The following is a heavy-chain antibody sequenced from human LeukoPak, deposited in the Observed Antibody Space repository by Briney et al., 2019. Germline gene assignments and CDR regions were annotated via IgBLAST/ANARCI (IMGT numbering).Heavy chain of an antibody. Sequence: SETLSPTCTVSGGSISSYYWSWIRQPPGKGLEWIGYIYYSGSTNYNPSLKSRVTISVDTSKNQFSLKLNSVTAADTAVYYCARDAVLIGNCGGASCSAGWYFDLWGRGTLVTVSS. CDR2: IYYSGST. V-gene: IGHV4-59*01. CDR1: GGSISSYY. J-gene: IGHJ2*01. D-gene: IGHD2-15*01. CDR3: ARDAVLIGNCGGASCSAGWYFDL.